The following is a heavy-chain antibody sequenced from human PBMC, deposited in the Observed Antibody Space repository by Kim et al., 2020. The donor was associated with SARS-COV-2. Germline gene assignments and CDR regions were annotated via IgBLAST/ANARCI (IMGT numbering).Heavy chain of an antibody. CDR2: ISYDGINK. CDR1: GFTFSSCG. V-gene: IGHV3-33*05. Sequence: GGSLRLSCAASGFTFSSCGMHWVRQAPGKGPEWVAVISYDGINKLYADSVNGRFTISRDNSKNTLDLQMNSLRAEDTAVYYCVKVTLAGSYHAFNYGVDVWGQGTTVTVSS. D-gene: IGHD3-10*01. CDR3: VKVTLAGSYHAFNYGVDV. J-gene: IGHJ6*02.